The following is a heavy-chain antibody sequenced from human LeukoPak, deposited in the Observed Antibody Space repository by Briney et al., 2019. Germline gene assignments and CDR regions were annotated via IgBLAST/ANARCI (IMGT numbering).Heavy chain of an antibody. D-gene: IGHD5-24*01. CDR3: AKDPRQMSLPSLGWFDP. J-gene: IGHJ5*02. CDR2: ISGSGGST. V-gene: IGHV3-23*01. Sequence: GGSLRLSCAASGFTFSSYAMSWVRQAPGKGLEWVSAISGSGGSTYYADSAKGRFTISRDNSKNTLYLQMNSLRAEDTAVYYCAKDPRQMSLPSLGWFDPWGQGTLVTVSS. CDR1: GFTFSSYA.